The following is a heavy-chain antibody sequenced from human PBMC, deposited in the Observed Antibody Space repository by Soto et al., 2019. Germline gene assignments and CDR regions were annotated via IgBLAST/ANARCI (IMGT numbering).Heavy chain of an antibody. CDR1: GYAFTTYG. D-gene: IGHD6-6*01. J-gene: IGHJ4*02. Sequence: QVHLVQSGAEVKKPGASVKVSCKGSGYAFTTYGITWVRQAPGQGLEWMGWISAHNGNTNYAQKPQGRATVTRDTSTSTDYMEQRSLRSDAKAVYYCARGRDGDYWGQGALVSVSS. V-gene: IGHV1-18*01. CDR2: ISAHNGNT. CDR3: ARGRDGDY.